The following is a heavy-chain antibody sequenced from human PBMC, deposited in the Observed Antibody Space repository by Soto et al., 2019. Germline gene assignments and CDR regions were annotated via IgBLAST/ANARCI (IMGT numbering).Heavy chain of an antibody. J-gene: IGHJ4*02. V-gene: IGHV3-30-3*01. CDR3: ARSMDGRYQMPQGAFDS. D-gene: IGHD2-2*01. Sequence: NQYYTDSVKGRFTISRDNSKNTLYLQMNRLRAEDTAMYYCARSMDGRYQMPQGAFDSWGLGTRVTVSS. CDR2: NQ.